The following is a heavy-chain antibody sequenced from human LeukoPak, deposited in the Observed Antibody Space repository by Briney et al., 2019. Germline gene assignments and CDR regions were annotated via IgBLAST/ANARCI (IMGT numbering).Heavy chain of an antibody. V-gene: IGHV3-30-3*01. CDR1: GFTFSSYA. Sequence: GRSLRLSCAASGFTFSSYAMHWVRQAPGKGLEWVAVIPYDGSNKYYADSVKGRFTISRDNSKNTLYLQMNSLRAEDTAVYYCARDKSNLIIDYWGQGTLVTVSS. J-gene: IGHJ4*02. CDR3: ARDKSNLIIDY. D-gene: IGHD5-24*01. CDR2: IPYDGSNK.